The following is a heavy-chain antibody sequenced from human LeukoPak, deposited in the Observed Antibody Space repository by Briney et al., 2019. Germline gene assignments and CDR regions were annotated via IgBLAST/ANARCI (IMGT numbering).Heavy chain of an antibody. V-gene: IGHV1-69*06. CDR1: GGTFSSYA. J-gene: IGHJ3*02. D-gene: IGHD2-15*01. CDR2: IIPIFGTA. Sequence: GASVKVSCKASGGTFSSYAISWVRQAPGQGLEWMGGIIPIFGTANYAQKFQGRVTITADKSTSTAYMELSSLRSEDTAVYYCARDGGYCSGGSCHRGAFDIWGQGTMVTVSS. CDR3: ARDGGYCSGGSCHRGAFDI.